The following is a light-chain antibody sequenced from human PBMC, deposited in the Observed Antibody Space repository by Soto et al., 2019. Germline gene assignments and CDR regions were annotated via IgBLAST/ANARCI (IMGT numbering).Light chain of an antibody. CDR2: ALF. CDR1: QDISDY. CDR3: QNYNVPPWT. J-gene: IGKJ1*01. V-gene: IGKV1-27*01. Sequence: DIQMTQSTSSLSASVRDRITITCRASQDISDYLSWYQQKPCQFPKLLMSALFILQSGGPSRVKGSASGTDFTHTITCLQPEDFATYYCQNYNVPPWTVGQGTKLDIK.